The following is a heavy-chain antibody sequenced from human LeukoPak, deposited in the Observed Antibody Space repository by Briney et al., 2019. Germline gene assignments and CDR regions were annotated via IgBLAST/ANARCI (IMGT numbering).Heavy chain of an antibody. CDR1: GFTFSSYA. CDR3: AKGSAQRILSCYYSTAHPFDY. CDR2: ISGSGGST. J-gene: IGHJ4*02. Sequence: GGSLRLSCSASGFTFSSYAMSWVRQAPGKGLQWVSAISGSGGSTYYADTVKGRFTISRDNSKNTLYLQMNSLRAEDTAVYYCAKGSAQRILSCYYSTAHPFDYWGQGTLVTVSS. D-gene: IGHD3-9*01. V-gene: IGHV3-23*01.